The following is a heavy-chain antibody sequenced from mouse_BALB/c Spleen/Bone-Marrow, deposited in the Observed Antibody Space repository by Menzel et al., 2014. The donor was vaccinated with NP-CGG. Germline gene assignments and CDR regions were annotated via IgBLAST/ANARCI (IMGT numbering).Heavy chain of an antibody. CDR1: GYTFTNYW. CDR3: ARGDDGLDY. Sequence: VKLVESGAELVRPGTSVTMSCKAAGYTFTNYWIGWVKQRPGHGLEWIGDIYPGGGYTNYNEKFKSKATLNADTSSITAYMQLSSLTSEDSAIYYCARGDDGLDYWGQGTTLTVSS. D-gene: IGHD2-3*01. CDR2: IYPGGGYT. J-gene: IGHJ2*01. V-gene: IGHV1-63*02.